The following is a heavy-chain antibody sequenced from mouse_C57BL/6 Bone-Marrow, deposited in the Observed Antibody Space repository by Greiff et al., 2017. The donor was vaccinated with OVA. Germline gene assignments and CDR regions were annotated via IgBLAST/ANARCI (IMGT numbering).Heavy chain of an antibody. CDR2: IYPGSGST. D-gene: IGHD1-1*01. CDR1: GYTFTSYW. J-gene: IGHJ1*03. V-gene: IGHV1-55*01. Sequence: QVQLQQPGAELVKPGASVKMSCKASGYTFTSYWITWVKQRPGQGLEWIGDIYPGSGSTNYNEKFKSKGTMTVDTSASTAYMQLSSLTSEDSAVYYCGRWKRGDYGSADWDFDVWGTGTTVTVSS. CDR3: GRWKRGDYGSADWDFDV.